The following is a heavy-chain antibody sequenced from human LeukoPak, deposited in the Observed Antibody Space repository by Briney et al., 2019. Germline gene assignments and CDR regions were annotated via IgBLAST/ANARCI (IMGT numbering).Heavy chain of an antibody. J-gene: IGHJ6*02. CDR1: GYTFTSYG. V-gene: IGHV1-18*01. CDR2: ISAYNGNT. CDR3: ARGPTTNYQLSRNYYYGMDV. Sequence: ASVKVSCKASGYTFTSYGISWVRQAPGQGLEWMGWISAYNGNTNYAQKLQGRVTMTTDTSTSTAYMELRSLRSDDTAVYYCARGPTTNYQLSRNYYYGMDVWGQGTTVTVSS. D-gene: IGHD2-2*01.